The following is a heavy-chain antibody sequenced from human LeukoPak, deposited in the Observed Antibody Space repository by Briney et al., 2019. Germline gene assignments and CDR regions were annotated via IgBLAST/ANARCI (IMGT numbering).Heavy chain of an antibody. J-gene: IGHJ3*02. Sequence: PGGSLRLSCAASGFTFSSYAMHWVRQAPGKGLEWVAVISYDGSNKYYADSVKGRFTISRDNSKNTLYLQMNSLRAEDTAVYYCASGIGNSSGYYYHAFDIWGQGTMVTVSS. CDR3: ASGIGNSSGYYYHAFDI. CDR1: GFTFSSYA. V-gene: IGHV3-30-3*01. D-gene: IGHD3-22*01. CDR2: ISYDGSNK.